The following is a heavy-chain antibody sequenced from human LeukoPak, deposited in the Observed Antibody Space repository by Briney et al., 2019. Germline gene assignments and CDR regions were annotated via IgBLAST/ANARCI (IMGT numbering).Heavy chain of an antibody. CDR1: GFTFSSYA. CDR3: AKSGSRDWDYFEY. V-gene: IGHV3-23*01. J-gene: IGHJ4*02. Sequence: GGSLRLSCAASGFTFSSYAMNWVRQAPGKGLEWASTISGDGGSTHYADSVKGRFTISRANSKNRLFLQMNSLRAEDTAVYYCAKSGSRDWDYFEYWGQGTLVTASS. CDR2: ISGDGGST. D-gene: IGHD6-19*01.